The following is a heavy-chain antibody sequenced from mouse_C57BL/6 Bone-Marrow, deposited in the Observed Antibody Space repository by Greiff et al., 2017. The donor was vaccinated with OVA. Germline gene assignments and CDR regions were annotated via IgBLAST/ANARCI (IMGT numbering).Heavy chain of an antibody. D-gene: IGHD1-2*01. CDR1: GFSFTSYG. CDR2: IWSGGST. J-gene: IGHJ4*01. V-gene: IGHV2-2*01. CDR3: ARNRALPPYAMDY. Sequence: VMLVESGPGLVQPSQSLSITCTVSGFSFTSYGVHWVRQSPGQGLEWLGVIWSGGSTDYYAAFISRLTISKDNSKSQVFFKMNSLQADDTAIYYCARNRALPPYAMDYWGQGTSVTVSA.